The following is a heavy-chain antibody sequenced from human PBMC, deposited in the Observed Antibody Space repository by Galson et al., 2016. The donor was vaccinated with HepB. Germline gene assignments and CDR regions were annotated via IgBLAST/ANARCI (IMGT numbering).Heavy chain of an antibody. V-gene: IGHV3-30*03. CDR3: ARALTGIVATGGH. CDR2: ISYDGRNK. D-gene: IGHD5-12*01. J-gene: IGHJ4*02. Sequence: SLRLSCAVSGFTFSSYGMHWVRQAPGKGLEWVAVISYDGRNKYYADSVKGRFTISRDDSKNTLYLQMNSLRPEDTAVYYCARALTGIVATGGHWGQGTQVTVSS. CDR1: GFTFSSYG.